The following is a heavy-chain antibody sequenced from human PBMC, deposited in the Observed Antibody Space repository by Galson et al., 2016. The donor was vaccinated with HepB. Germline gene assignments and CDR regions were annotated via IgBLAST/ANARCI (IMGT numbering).Heavy chain of an antibody. J-gene: IGHJ4*02. Sequence: CAISGDSVSSNSAAWNWIRQSPSRGLEWLGRTYYRSKWYDDYAVSVKSRITINPDTSKNQFSLQLNSVTPEDTAVYYCARGSVGITVALFNFWGQGTLVTVSS. D-gene: IGHD6-19*01. V-gene: IGHV6-1*01. CDR3: ARGSVGITVALFNF. CDR2: TYYRSKWYD. CDR1: GDSVSSNSAA.